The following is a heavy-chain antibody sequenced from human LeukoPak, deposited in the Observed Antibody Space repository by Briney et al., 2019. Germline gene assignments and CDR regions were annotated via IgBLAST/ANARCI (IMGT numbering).Heavy chain of an antibody. CDR1: GGSISSYY. D-gene: IGHD3-22*01. V-gene: IGHV4-4*07. Sequence: SETLSLTCTVSGGSISSYYWSWIRQPAGKGLEWIGRIYTSGSTNYNPSLKSRVTMSVDTSKNQFSLKLSSVTAADTAVYYCARAQDYYDIKACFQHWGQGTLVTVSS. J-gene: IGHJ1*01. CDR2: IYTSGST. CDR3: ARAQDYYDIKACFQH.